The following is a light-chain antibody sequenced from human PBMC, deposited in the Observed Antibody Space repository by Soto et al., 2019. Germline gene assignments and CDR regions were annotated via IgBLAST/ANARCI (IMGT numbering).Light chain of an antibody. CDR2: DVN. CDR3: CSYAGTYTRV. CDR1: SSDVDNYNN. V-gene: IGLV2-11*01. J-gene: IGLJ1*01. Sequence: QSALTQPRSVSGSPGQSVTISCTRTSSDVDNYNNVSWYQQHPGKAPKLLIYDVNKRPSGVPYRFSGSKSGNTASLTISGLQAGDEADYYCCSYAGTYTRVFGTGTKLIVL.